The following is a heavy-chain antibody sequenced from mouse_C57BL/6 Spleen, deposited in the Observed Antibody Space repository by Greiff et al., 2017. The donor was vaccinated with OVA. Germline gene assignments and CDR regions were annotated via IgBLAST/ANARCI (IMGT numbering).Heavy chain of an antibody. D-gene: IGHD1-1*01. CDR3: ARSPNYYGSSYVQYFDV. J-gene: IGHJ1*03. Sequence: QVQLQQPGAELVKPGASVKLSCKASGYTFTSYWMHWVKQRPGQGLEWIGMIHPNSGSTNYNEKFKSKATLTVDKSSSTAYMQLSSLTSEDSAVYYCARSPNYYGSSYVQYFDVWGTGTTVTVSS. CDR1: GYTFTSYW. V-gene: IGHV1-64*01. CDR2: IHPNSGST.